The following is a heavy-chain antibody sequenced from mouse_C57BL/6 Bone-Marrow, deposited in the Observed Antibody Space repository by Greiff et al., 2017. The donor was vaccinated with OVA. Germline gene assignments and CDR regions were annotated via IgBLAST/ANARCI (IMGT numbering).Heavy chain of an antibody. J-gene: IGHJ4*01. CDR3: AKLGYGNYAMDY. CDR1: DYEFPSHD. CDR2: INRDGGGT. D-gene: IGHD2-10*02. V-gene: IGHV5-2*01. Sequence: EVQGVESGGGLVQPGESLKLSCESNDYEFPSHDMSWVRKTPEKRLGLVAAINRDGGGTYYPDTMERRFIISRDNTQKTLYLQMHSIRSEETAVYYYAKLGYGNYAMDYWGRGTSVTVTA.